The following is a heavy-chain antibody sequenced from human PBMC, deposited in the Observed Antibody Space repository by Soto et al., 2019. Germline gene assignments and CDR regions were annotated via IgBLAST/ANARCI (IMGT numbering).Heavy chain of an antibody. Sequence: ASVKVSCKASGGTLSNYGINWMRQAPGQGLEWMGGIIPILGTPNYAQKFQGRVTITADESTTTAYMELSSLRSEDTAVYYCASRYCSGGSCYWFDPWGQGTLVTVSS. J-gene: IGHJ5*02. V-gene: IGHV1-69*13. D-gene: IGHD2-15*01. CDR3: ASRYCSGGSCYWFDP. CDR2: IIPILGTP. CDR1: GGTLSNYG.